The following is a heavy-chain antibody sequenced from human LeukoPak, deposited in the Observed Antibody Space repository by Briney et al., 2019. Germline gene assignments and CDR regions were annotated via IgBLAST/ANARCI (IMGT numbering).Heavy chain of an antibody. Sequence: GESLKISCQGSGYSLNSYWIAWVRQMPGKGLEWRGIIYPGDSDTRYSPSFRGQITISADKSINTAYLRWSSLKASDTAMYYCARAYYCGGGSCKLEYWGQGTLVTVSS. CDR3: ARAYYCGGGSCKLEY. D-gene: IGHD2-15*01. J-gene: IGHJ4*02. CDR1: GYSLNSYW. CDR2: IYPGDSDT. V-gene: IGHV5-51*01.